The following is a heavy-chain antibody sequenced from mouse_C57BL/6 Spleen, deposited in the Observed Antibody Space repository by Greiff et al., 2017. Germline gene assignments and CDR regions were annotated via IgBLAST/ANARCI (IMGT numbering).Heavy chain of an antibody. D-gene: IGHD1-1*01. CDR1: GYTFTSYW. Sequence: VQLQQPGAELVRPGTSVKLSCKASGYTFTSYWMHWVKQRPGQGLEWIGVIDPSDSYTNYNQKFKGKATLTVDTSSSTAYMQLSSLTSEDSAVYYCAIPSYYYGSSYWYFDVWGTGTTVTVSS. CDR3: AIPSYYYGSSYWYFDV. CDR2: IDPSDSYT. V-gene: IGHV1-59*01. J-gene: IGHJ1*03.